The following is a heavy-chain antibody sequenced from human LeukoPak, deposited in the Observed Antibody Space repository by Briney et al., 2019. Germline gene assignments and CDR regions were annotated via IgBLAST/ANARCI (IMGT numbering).Heavy chain of an antibody. Sequence: EASVKVSCKASGDNFNNYVITWVRQAPGQGLEWMGWISAYNGNTNYAQNLQGRVTMTTDTSTSTAYMELRSLRSDDTAVYYCAREMYSSGLIHYWGQGTLVTVSS. J-gene: IGHJ4*02. D-gene: IGHD6-19*01. CDR3: AREMYSSGLIHY. CDR1: GDNFNNYV. CDR2: ISAYNGNT. V-gene: IGHV1-18*01.